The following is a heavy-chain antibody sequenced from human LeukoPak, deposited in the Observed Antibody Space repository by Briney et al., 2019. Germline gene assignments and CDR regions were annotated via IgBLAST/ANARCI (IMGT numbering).Heavy chain of an antibody. Sequence: PGGSLRLSCAASAFTFSSYWMHWVRQAPGRGLEWVSAISGSGGSTYYVDSVKGRFTISRDNSKNTVYLQMNSLAAEDTAVYYCAKELRSHTGWPFDYWGQGTLVTVSS. J-gene: IGHJ4*02. CDR2: ISGSGGST. V-gene: IGHV3-23*01. D-gene: IGHD5-12*01. CDR1: AFTFSSYW. CDR3: AKELRSHTGWPFDY.